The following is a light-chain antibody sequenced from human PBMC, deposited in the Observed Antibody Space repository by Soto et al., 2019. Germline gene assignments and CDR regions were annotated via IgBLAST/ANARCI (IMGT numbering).Light chain of an antibody. J-gene: IGKJ1*01. CDR3: QQYRNWPRT. V-gene: IGKV3-15*01. Sequence: EIVLTQSPATLSVARGEGVMLSCRASQSVDISLAWYQQKPGQAPRLLIYGASTRATDMPGRFSGRGSGTEFTLTINNLQSEDFAVYYCQQYRNWPRTLGQGTKVDIK. CDR1: QSVDIS. CDR2: GAS.